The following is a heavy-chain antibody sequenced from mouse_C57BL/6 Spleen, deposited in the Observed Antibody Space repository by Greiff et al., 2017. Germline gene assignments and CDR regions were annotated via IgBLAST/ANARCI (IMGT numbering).Heavy chain of an antibody. V-gene: IGHV5-12*01. D-gene: IGHD1-1*01. CDR1: GFTFSDYY. CDR3: ARAGSLYYCAMDY. J-gene: IGHJ4*01. CDR2: ISNGGGSP. Sequence: EVKLMESGGGLVQPGGSLKLSCAASGFTFSDYYMYWVRQTPEKRLEWVAYISNGGGSPYYPDTVKGRFTISRDNAKNTLYLQMSRLKSEDTAMYYCARAGSLYYCAMDYWGQGTSVTVSS.